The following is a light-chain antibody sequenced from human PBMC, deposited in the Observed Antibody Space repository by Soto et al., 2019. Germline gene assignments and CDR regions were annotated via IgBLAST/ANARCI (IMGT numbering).Light chain of an antibody. J-gene: IGKJ1*01. Sequence: DIVMTQSPLSLSVTPGESASISCRSSQSLLHSDGYNSMDWYLQKPGQSPQLLIYLGSYRASGVPDRFSGSGSGTDFTLKISRVEAEDVGVYYCMQALQTPRTFGQGTKVEIK. CDR1: QSLLHSDGYNS. V-gene: IGKV2-28*01. CDR3: MQALQTPRT. CDR2: LGS.